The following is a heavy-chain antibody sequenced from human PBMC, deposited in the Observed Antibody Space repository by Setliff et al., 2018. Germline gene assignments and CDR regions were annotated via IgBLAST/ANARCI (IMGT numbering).Heavy chain of an antibody. J-gene: IGHJ3*01. CDR2: IYSGGDT. CDR3: ARVLGSRDFYYGAFDL. V-gene: IGHV3-66*01. Sequence: GGSLRLSCAASGFTVSSDYMSWFRQAPGKGLEWVSVIYSGGDTYYADSVKGRFTIYRDNSKDTLYLQMNSLRVEDTALYYCARVLGSRDFYYGAFDLWGQGTLVTVSS. CDR1: GFTVSSDY. D-gene: IGHD3-22*01.